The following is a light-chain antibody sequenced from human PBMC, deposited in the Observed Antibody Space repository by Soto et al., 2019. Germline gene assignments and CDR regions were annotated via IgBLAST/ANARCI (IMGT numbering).Light chain of an antibody. CDR2: DVI. Sequence: QSVLTQPASVSGSPGKSIAISCTGTSSDVGAYNYVSWYLQYPGKAPKLVIFDVIFRPSGVSNRFSGSKSGNTASLTISGLQAEDEADYYCKSFTTSDTYVFGTGTKVTVL. CDR3: KSFTTSDTYV. J-gene: IGLJ1*01. V-gene: IGLV2-14*01. CDR1: SSDVGAYNY.